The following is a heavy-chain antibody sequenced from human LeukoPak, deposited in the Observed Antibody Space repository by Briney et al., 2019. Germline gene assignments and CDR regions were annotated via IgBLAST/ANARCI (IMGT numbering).Heavy chain of an antibody. Sequence: GRSLRLSCAASGFTFSSYGMHWVRQAPDKGLEWVAVISYDGSNKYYADSVKGRFTISRDNSKNTLYLQMNSLRVEDTAVYYCANLFGGLDYWGQGTLVTVSS. CDR3: ANLFGGLDY. CDR2: ISYDGSNK. D-gene: IGHD3-10*01. V-gene: IGHV3-30*18. CDR1: GFTFSSYG. J-gene: IGHJ4*02.